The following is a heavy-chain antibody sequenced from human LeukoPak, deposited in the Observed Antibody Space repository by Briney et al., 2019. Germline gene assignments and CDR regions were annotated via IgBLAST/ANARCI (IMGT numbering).Heavy chain of an antibody. CDR3: ARDGLGYSSSWYGDAFDI. CDR1: GGSISSGGYS. Sequence: PSETLSLTCAVSGGSISSGGYSWSWIRQPAGKGLEWIGRIYTSGSTNYNPSLKSRVTMSVDTSKNQFSLKLSSVTAADTAVYYCARDGLGYSSSWYGDAFDIWGQGTMVTVSS. V-gene: IGHV4-61*02. CDR2: IYTSGST. D-gene: IGHD6-13*01. J-gene: IGHJ3*02.